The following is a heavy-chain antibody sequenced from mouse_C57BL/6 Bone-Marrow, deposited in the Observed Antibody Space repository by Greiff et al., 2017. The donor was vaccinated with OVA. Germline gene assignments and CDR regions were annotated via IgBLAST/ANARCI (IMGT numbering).Heavy chain of an antibody. V-gene: IGHV2-9-1*01. D-gene: IGHD3-2*02. CDR1: GFSLTSYA. CDR3: ARMKTAQRGRDYFDY. CDR2: IWTGGGT. J-gene: IGHJ2*01. Sequence: VQLVESGPGLVAPSQSLSITCTVSGFSLTSYAISWVRQPPGKGLEWLGVIWTGGGTNYNSALISRLSISTDNSKSKVFLKMTSLQTDDAARYYCARMKTAQRGRDYFDYWGQGTTLTVSS.